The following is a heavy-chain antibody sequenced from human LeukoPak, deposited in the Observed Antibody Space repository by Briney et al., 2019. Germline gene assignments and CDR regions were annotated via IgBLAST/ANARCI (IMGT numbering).Heavy chain of an antibody. J-gene: IGHJ4*02. Sequence: SETLSLTCTVSGASVSTYCWSWIRQPAGKGLEWIGRIQTSGSTNYNPPLNSRVTMSVDTSKNQFSLKLTSVTAADTAVYYCARETYNSGWNIDYWGQGILVTVSS. CDR1: GASVSTYC. V-gene: IGHV4-4*07. D-gene: IGHD6-19*01. CDR3: ARETYNSGWNIDY. CDR2: IQTSGST.